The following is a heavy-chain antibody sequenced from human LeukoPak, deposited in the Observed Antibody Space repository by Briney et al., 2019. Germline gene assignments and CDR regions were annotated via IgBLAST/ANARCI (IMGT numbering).Heavy chain of an antibody. CDR3: ANDPVIAAAGTPDY. V-gene: IGHV3-23*01. CDR2: ISGSGGST. CDR1: GFTFSSYA. Sequence: GGSLRLSCAAPGFTFSSYAMSWVRQAPGKGLEWVSAISGSGGSTYYADSVKGRFTISRDNSKNTLYLQMNSLRAEDTAVYYCANDPVIAAAGTPDYWGQGTLVTVSS. D-gene: IGHD6-13*01. J-gene: IGHJ4*02.